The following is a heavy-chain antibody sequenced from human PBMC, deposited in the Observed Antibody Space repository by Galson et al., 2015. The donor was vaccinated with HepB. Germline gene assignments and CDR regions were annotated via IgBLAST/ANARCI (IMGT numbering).Heavy chain of an antibody. CDR3: ARGSCSRPTCYTKSHDAFDI. Sequence: ETLSLTCSVSGGSISSTSHYWAWIRQPPGKGLEWIASIYYSGDTYYDPSLKSRVAMSVDTSEKQLSLKLSSVTAADTAVYYCARGSCSRPTCYTKSHDAFDIWGQGTMVTVSS. CDR1: GGSISSTSHY. V-gene: IGHV4-39*01. J-gene: IGHJ3*02. D-gene: IGHD2-2*02. CDR2: IYYSGDT.